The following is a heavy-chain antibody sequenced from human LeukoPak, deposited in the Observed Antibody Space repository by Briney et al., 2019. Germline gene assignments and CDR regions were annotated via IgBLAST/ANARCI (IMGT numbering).Heavy chain of an antibody. CDR1: GGSFTDYY. V-gene: IGHV4-34*01. CDR2: INHSGGT. CDR3: ARGVGATFN. Sequence: PSETLSLTCDVYGGSFTDYYWSWIRQPPGKGLEWIGEINHSGGTNYNPSLKSRVTISVDTSKNQFSLKLSSVTAADTAVYYCARGVGATFNWGQGTLVTVSS. J-gene: IGHJ4*02. D-gene: IGHD1-26*01.